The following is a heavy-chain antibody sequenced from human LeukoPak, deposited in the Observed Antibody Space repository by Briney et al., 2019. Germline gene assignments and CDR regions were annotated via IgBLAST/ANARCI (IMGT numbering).Heavy chain of an antibody. V-gene: IGHV3-33*01. CDR2: IWYDGSNK. CDR3: ARANRLYYYDSSGLDY. Sequence: PGGYLRLSCAASGFTFSSYGMHWVRQAPGKGLEWVAVIWYDGSNKYYADSVKGRFTISRDNSKNTLYLQMNSLRAEDTAVYYCARANRLYYYDSSGLDYWGQGTLVTVSS. D-gene: IGHD3-22*01. J-gene: IGHJ4*02. CDR1: GFTFSSYG.